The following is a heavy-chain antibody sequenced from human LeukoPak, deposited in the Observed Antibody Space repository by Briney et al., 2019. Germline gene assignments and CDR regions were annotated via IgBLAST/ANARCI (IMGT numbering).Heavy chain of an antibody. CDR2: ISGSGGST. CDR1: GFTFSSYA. D-gene: IGHD3-22*01. V-gene: IGHV3-23*01. CDR3: AKDLADSSGYYHPPVDY. Sequence: PGGSLRLSCAASGFTFSSYAMSWVRQAPGKGLEWVSAISGSGGSTYYADSVKGRFTISRDNSKNTLYLQMNSLRAEDTAVYYCAKDLADSSGYYHPPVDYWGQGTLVTVSS. J-gene: IGHJ4*02.